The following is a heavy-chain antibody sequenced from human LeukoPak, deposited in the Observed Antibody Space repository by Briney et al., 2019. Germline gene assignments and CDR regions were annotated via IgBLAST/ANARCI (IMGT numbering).Heavy chain of an antibody. CDR3: VLVVNQAGLDY. Sequence: GASVKVSCKASGYTFTGYYMHWVRQAPGQGLEWMGRIIPILGIANYAQKFQGRVTITADKSTSTAYMELSSLRSEDTAVYYCVLVVNQAGLDYWGQGTLVTVSS. V-gene: IGHV1-69*02. D-gene: IGHD3-22*01. CDR1: GYTFTGYY. CDR2: IIPILGIA. J-gene: IGHJ4*02.